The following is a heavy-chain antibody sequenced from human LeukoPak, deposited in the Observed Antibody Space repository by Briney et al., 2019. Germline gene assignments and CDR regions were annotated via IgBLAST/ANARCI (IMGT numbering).Heavy chain of an antibody. CDR1: GFPFSSYA. V-gene: IGHV3-23*01. D-gene: IGHD6-13*01. CDR3: AKDPYSSSWYSSGWFDP. J-gene: IGHJ5*02. CDR2: MSGSGGGT. Sequence: GSLRLSCAASGFPFSSYAMTWVRPAAGKGLEWVSGMSGSGGGTYYADSVKGRFTISRDNSKNTLYLQMNSLRAEDTAVYYCAKDPYSSSWYSSGWFDPWGQGTLVTVSS.